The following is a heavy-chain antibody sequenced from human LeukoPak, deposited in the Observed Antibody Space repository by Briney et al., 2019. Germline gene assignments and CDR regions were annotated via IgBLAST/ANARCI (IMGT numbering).Heavy chain of an antibody. CDR1: GFTCSSYA. CDR3: AKAPCSSTSCYPLDY. CDR2: ISGSGGST. Sequence: GGSLRLSCAASGFTCSSYAMSWVRQAPGKGLEWVSAISGSGGSTYYADSVKGRFTISRDNSKNTLYLQMNSLRAEDTAVYYCAKAPCSSTSCYPLDYWGQGTLVTVSS. V-gene: IGHV3-23*01. D-gene: IGHD2-2*01. J-gene: IGHJ4*02.